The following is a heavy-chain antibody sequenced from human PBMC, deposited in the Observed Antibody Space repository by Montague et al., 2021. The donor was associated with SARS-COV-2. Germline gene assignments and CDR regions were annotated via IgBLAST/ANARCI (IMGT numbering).Heavy chain of an antibody. CDR3: VRHPQYEGMNGPPDF. V-gene: IGHV4-61*02. CDR2: MYTSGSN. CDR1: GGSISSGKYY. Sequence: TLSLTCTVSGGSISSGKYYWSRIRQRAGKGLEWIGRMYTSGSNNYNPSLKSGVAISVDTSKNQFSLRLTSVTAAATAFFYCVRHPQYEGMNGPPDFWDQGTWVTVS. D-gene: IGHD2-8*01. J-gene: IGHJ4*02.